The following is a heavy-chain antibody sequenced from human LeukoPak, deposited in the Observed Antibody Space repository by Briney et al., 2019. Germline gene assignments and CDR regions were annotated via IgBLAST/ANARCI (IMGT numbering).Heavy chain of an antibody. J-gene: IGHJ4*02. Sequence: SVAVSFTASGFTFTSSAVQWVRQARGQRLEWIGWIVVGSGNTNYAQKFQERVTITRDMSTSTAYMELSSLRSEDTAVYYCAQIGGGVYDSSGYYSDYWGQGTLVTVSS. CDR2: IVVGSGNT. D-gene: IGHD3-22*01. V-gene: IGHV1-58*01. CDR1: GFTFTSSA. CDR3: AQIGGGVYDSSGYYSDY.